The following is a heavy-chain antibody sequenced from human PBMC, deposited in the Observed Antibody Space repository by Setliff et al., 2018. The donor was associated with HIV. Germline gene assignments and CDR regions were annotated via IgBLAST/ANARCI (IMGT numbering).Heavy chain of an antibody. Sequence: PSETLSLTCTVSGASINSGSHNWGWIRQPPGKGLEWIATLHYTGTTYYNPSLKSRVTISTDTSKNQFSLKLSSVTAADPAVYYCARRIRLRDSSGRSCWTFDIWGQGTMVTVSS. J-gene: IGHJ3*02. D-gene: IGHD2-15*01. CDR2: LHYTGTT. V-gene: IGHV4-39*01. CDR3: ARRIRLRDSSGRSCWTFDI. CDR1: GASINSGSHN.